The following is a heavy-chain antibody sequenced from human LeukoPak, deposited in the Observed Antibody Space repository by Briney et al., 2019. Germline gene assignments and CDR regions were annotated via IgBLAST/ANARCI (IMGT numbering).Heavy chain of an antibody. CDR2: TNNDGSST. D-gene: IGHD3-10*02. J-gene: IGHJ4*02. Sequence: GGSLRLSCVASGFTFSNYWIHWVRQAPGKGLVWVSRTNNDGSSTTYADFVKGRFTSSRDNAKNTLYLQMDSLRAEDTAVYYCTRSVFPYYFDCWGQGTLVAVSS. V-gene: IGHV3-74*01. CDR1: GFTFSNYW. CDR3: TRSVFPYYFDC.